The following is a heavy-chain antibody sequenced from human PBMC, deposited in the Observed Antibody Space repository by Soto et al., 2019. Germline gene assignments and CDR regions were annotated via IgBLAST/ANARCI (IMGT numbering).Heavy chain of an antibody. CDR3: AKGLSHFDY. J-gene: IGHJ4*02. V-gene: IGHV3-23*01. CDR2: FGNGGDFRT. D-gene: IGHD2-2*01. CDR1: GFLFSSYV. Sequence: PGGSLRLSCATSGFLFSSYVMSWVRQAPGKGLEWVSTFGNGGDFRTDYADSVKGRFTISRDNSKNTLYLQMNSLREEDTAVYYCAKGLSHFDYWGQGTLVTVSS.